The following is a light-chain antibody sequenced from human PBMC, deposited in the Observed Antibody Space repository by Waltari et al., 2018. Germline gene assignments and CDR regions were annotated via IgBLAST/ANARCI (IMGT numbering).Light chain of an antibody. CDR3: QQYFAWPPVHT. CDR2: GAS. V-gene: IGKV3-15*01. Sequence: EIVMTQSPATLSVSPGERATLPCRASQSVGDNLAWYQREPGQAPRLLRFGASTRATGIPARFSGSGSGTEFTLTISSLQSEDFATYYCQQYFAWPPVHTFGQGTTLEIK. CDR1: QSVGDN. J-gene: IGKJ2*01.